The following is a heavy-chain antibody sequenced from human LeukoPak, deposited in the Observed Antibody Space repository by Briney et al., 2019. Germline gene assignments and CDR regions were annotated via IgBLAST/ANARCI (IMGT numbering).Heavy chain of an antibody. J-gene: IGHJ6*02. Sequence: GGSLRLSCAASGFTFNNYAMNWVRQAPGKGLEWVSVISGSGGTTYYADSVKGRFTISRDNAKNTLYLQMNSLRAEDTAVYYCARTTSTYYYGSGSYSRTAYYYYYGMDVWGQGTTVTVSS. CDR2: ISGSGGTT. CDR3: ARTTSTYYYGSGSYSRTAYYYYYGMDV. CDR1: GFTFNNYA. D-gene: IGHD3-10*01. V-gene: IGHV3-23*01.